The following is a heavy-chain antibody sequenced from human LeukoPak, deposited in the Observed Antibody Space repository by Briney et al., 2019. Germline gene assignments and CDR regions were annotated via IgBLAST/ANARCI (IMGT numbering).Heavy chain of an antibody. CDR1: GGSFSGYY. D-gene: IGHD3-16*01. J-gene: IGHJ6*02. Sequence: PSETLSLTCAVYGGSFSGYYWSWIRQPQPPGEGLEWIGEINHSGSTKYNPSLKSRVTISVDTSKNQFSLKLSSVTAADTAVYYCARDYRSTIGGEYGMDVWGQGTTVTVSS. CDR2: INHSGST. V-gene: IGHV4-34*01. CDR3: ARDYRSTIGGEYGMDV.